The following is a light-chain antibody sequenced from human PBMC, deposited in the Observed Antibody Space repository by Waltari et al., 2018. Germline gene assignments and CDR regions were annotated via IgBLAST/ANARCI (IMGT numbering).Light chain of an antibody. Sequence: QSALTQPASVSGSPGQSITISCTGTNSDVGSYNYVSWYQQHPGKAPKLMIYEVTNRPSGLSNRFSGSTSGNTASLTITELQAEDDADYYCSSYAGNDLVIFGGGTKLTVL. V-gene: IGLV2-14*01. CDR2: EVT. CDR1: NSDVGSYNY. CDR3: SSYAGNDLVI. J-gene: IGLJ2*01.